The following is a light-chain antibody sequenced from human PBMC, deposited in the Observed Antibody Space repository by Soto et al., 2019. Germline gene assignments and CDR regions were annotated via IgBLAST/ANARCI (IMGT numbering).Light chain of an antibody. CDR1: QSVSSD. V-gene: IGKV3-15*01. J-gene: IGKJ1*01. CDR2: DAS. Sequence: EIVMTQSPATLSVSPGERATLSCRASQSVSSDLAWYQQKPGQAPRLLIHDASTRATGVPARFSGSGSGAEFTLTITSLQSEDSAVYYCQQYNTWRTFGQGTKVEIK. CDR3: QQYNTWRT.